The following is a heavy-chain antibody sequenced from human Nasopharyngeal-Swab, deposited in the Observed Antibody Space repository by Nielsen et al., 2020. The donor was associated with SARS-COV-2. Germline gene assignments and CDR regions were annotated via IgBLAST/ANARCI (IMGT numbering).Heavy chain of an antibody. CDR2: ISYDGSNK. Sequence: GGSLRLSCAASGFTFSSYGMHWVRQAPGKGLEWVAVISYDGSNKYYADSVKGRFTISRDNSKNTLYLQMNSLKTEDTAVYYCTRSIAGGYWGQGTLVTVSS. V-gene: IGHV3-30*03. D-gene: IGHD6-13*01. CDR3: TRSIAGGY. CDR1: GFTFSSYG. J-gene: IGHJ4*02.